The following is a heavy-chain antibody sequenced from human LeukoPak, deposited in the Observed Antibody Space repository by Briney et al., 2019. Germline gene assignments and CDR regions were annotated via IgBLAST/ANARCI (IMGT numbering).Heavy chain of an antibody. CDR2: MNPNSGNT. CDR3: ARAYSSGWYRWFDP. J-gene: IGHJ5*02. CDR1: GYTFTSYD. Sequence: ASVKVFCKASGYTFTSYDINWVRQATGQGLEWMGWMNPNSGNTGYAQKFQGRVTMTRNTSISTAYMELSSLRSEDTAVYYCARAYSSGWYRWFDPWGQGTLVTVSS. V-gene: IGHV1-8*01. D-gene: IGHD6-19*01.